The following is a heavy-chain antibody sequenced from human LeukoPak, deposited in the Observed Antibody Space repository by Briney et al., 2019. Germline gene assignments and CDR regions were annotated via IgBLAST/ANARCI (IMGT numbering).Heavy chain of an antibody. V-gene: IGHV3-23*01. CDR2: ISGSGGST. D-gene: IGHD5-18*01. CDR1: GFTFSSYG. Sequence: GGSLRLSCAVSGFTFSSYGMSWVRQAPGKGLEWVSAISGSGGSTYYADSVKGRFTISRDNSKNTLYLQMNSLRAEDTAVYYCAVDTAMVFDYWGQGTLVTVSS. CDR3: AVDTAMVFDY. J-gene: IGHJ4*02.